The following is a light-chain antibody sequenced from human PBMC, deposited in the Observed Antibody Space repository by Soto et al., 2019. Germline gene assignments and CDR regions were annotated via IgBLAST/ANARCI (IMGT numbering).Light chain of an antibody. V-gene: IGLV7-43*01. Sequence: QAVVTQEPSLTVSPGGTVTLTCASSTGAVTSGYYPNWFQQKPGQAPRALIYSISNKHSWNPARFSGSLLGGKAALTLSGVQPEDEAEYYCLLYYGGSWVFGGGTKVTVL. J-gene: IGLJ3*02. CDR3: LLYYGGSWV. CDR1: TGAVTSGYY. CDR2: SIS.